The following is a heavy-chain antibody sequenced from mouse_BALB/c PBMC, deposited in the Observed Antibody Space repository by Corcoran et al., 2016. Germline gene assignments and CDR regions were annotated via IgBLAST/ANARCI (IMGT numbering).Heavy chain of an antibody. CDR2: IDPFNGGT. J-gene: IGHJ2*01. CDR3: AIRPYFAY. Sequence: EKEGKKEGREGKKPGASVKRSCKASGYSGTSYYMHWVKQSHGKSLEWIGYIDPFNGGTSYNQKFKGKATLTVDKSSSTAYMHLSSLTSEDSAVYYCAIRPYFAYWGQGSTLTVSS. CDR1: GYSGTSYY. V-gene: IGHV1S135*01.